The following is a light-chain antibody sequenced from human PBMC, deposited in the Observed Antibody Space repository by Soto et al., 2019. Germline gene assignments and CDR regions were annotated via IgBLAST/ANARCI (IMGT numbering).Light chain of an antibody. CDR3: ISYTSSSTLEV. Sequence: QSVLTQPASVSGSPGQSITISCTGTSRDVGGYKYVSWYQQHPGKAPKLLIYDVSNRPSGVSNRFSGSKSGKTASLTISGLQAEDEADYYCISYTSSSTLEVFGGGTKLTVL. V-gene: IGLV2-14*01. J-gene: IGLJ2*01. CDR2: DVS. CDR1: SRDVGGYKY.